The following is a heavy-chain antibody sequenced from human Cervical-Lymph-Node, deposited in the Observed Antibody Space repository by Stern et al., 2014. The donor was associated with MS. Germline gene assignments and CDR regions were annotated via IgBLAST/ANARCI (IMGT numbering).Heavy chain of an antibody. CDR1: GRPLSSYS. D-gene: IGHD1-26*01. CDR3: ARGELKEGLVRGMDV. J-gene: IGHJ6*02. V-gene: IGHV1-69*12. CDR2: IIPLFGTA. Sequence: QDQLLQSGAGVKNPGPSVGLFCKVSGRPLSSYSLRWAREAPAQGLVWMGGIIPLFGTANYAEKLDGSATITGTESASTPYLDLRRLRSEDTAVYYGARGELKEGLVRGMDVWGQGTTVTVSS.